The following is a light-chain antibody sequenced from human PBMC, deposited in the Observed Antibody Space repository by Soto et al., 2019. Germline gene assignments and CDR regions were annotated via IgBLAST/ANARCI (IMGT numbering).Light chain of an antibody. J-gene: IGLJ3*02. Sequence: QSVLTQPPSVSGAPGQRVTISCTGSSSNIGAGYDVHWYQQLPGTAPKLLIYGNSNRPSGVPDRFSGSKSDTSASLAITGLQAEDEADYYCQSYDSSLSGFWVFGGGTKLT. CDR2: GNS. CDR1: SSNIGAGYD. V-gene: IGLV1-40*01. CDR3: QSYDSSLSGFWV.